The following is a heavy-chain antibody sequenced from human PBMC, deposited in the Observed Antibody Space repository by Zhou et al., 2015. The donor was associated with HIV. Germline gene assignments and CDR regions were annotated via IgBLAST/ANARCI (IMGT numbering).Heavy chain of an antibody. V-gene: IGHV1-2*02. J-gene: IGHJ6*02. CDR2: INPANGNT. CDR3: AREAQWLIDYYYYGMDV. D-gene: IGHD6-19*01. Sequence: QVQLVQSGAEVKKPGASVKVSCKASGYTFTGYYMHWVRQAPGQGLEWMGWINPANGNTKYSQKFQGRVTITRDTPASTAYMDLSSLRSEDTAVYYCAREAQWLIDYYYYGMDVWGQGTTVTVFS. CDR1: GYTFTGYY.